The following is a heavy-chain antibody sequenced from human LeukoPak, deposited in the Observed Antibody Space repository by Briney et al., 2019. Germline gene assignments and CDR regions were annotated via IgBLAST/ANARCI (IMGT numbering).Heavy chain of an antibody. J-gene: IGHJ3*01. Sequence: SETLSLTCTVSGASITSYYWSWLRLSPGRGLEWIGHMYYTGRTDYNPSLKSRVAMSVDTSKSQFSLKLSSVTAADTAVYYCAGDYGGNSVDVFDVWGQGTMVTVSS. CDR1: GASITSYY. V-gene: IGHV4-59*01. CDR3: AGDYGGNSVDVFDV. D-gene: IGHD4-23*01. CDR2: MYYTGRT.